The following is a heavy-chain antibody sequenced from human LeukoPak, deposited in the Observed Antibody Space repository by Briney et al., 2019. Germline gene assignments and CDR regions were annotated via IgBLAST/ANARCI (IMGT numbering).Heavy chain of an antibody. CDR3: ARVAAYCTSTSCFDY. CDR1: GYTFTSYG. J-gene: IGHJ4*02. CDR2: ISAYNGNT. V-gene: IGHV1-18*01. Sequence: ASVKVSCKASGYTFTSYGISWVRQAPGQGLEWMGWISAYNGNTDYAQKFQGRVTVTTDTSTSTAYMDLRSLRSDDTAVYYCARVAAYCTSTSCFDYWGLGTLVTVSS. D-gene: IGHD2-2*01.